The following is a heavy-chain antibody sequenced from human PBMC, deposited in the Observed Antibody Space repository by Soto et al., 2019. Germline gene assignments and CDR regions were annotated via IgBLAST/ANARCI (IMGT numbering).Heavy chain of an antibody. V-gene: IGHV4-31*03. CDR1: GGSISTVGHY. Sequence: SETLSLTCSVSGGSISTVGHYWTWIRQPPGKGLEWIGSIYHTGSTYYSKSLRSRLTMSVDTSKSQFSLRLSSVTAAGTAVYYCARATGTLRSRNCDYWGQGSLVTVSS. J-gene: IGHJ4*02. CDR2: IYHTGST. D-gene: IGHD1-1*01. CDR3: ARATGTLRSRNCDY.